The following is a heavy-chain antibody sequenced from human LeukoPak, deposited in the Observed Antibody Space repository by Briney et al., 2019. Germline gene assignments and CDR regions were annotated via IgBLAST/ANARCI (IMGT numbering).Heavy chain of an antibody. CDR2: IIPIFGTA. CDR3: AKAPVTTCRGAFCYPFDY. V-gene: IGHV1-69*05. D-gene: IGHD2-15*01. CDR1: GGTFSSYA. J-gene: IGHJ4*02. Sequence: ASVKVSCKASGGTFSSYAISWVRQAPGQGLEWMGGIIPIFGTANYAQKFQGRVTLTRDMSTSTDYLELSSLRSEDTAVYYCAKAPVTTCRGAFCYPFDYWGLGTLVTVSS.